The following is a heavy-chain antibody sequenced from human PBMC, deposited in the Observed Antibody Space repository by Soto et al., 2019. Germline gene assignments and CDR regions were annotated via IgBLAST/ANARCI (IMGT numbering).Heavy chain of an antibody. V-gene: IGHV3-11*01. CDR2: ISSSSSTK. CDR3: ARGTRGIAVADFDY. Sequence: GGSLRLSCAASGFTFSDYYMSWIRQAPGKGLEWGSYISSSSSTKYYAESVKGCFSISRDNATNSLYLHMNSLRAADTAVYYCARGTRGIAVADFDYWGQGTLVTVSS. CDR1: GFTFSDYY. D-gene: IGHD6-19*01. J-gene: IGHJ4*02.